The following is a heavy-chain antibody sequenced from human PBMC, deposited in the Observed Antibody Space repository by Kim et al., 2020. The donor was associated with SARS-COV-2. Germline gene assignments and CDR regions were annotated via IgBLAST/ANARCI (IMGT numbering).Heavy chain of an antibody. J-gene: IGHJ4*02. Sequence: SETLSLTCAVSGGSISSSNWWSWVRQPPGKGLEWIGEIYHSGSTNYNPSLKSRATISVDKSKNQFSLKLSSVTAADTAVYYCARGDSSSWYSLDYWGQGTLVTVSS. V-gene: IGHV4-4*02. CDR2: IYHSGST. D-gene: IGHD6-13*01. CDR1: GGSISSSNW. CDR3: ARGDSSSWYSLDY.